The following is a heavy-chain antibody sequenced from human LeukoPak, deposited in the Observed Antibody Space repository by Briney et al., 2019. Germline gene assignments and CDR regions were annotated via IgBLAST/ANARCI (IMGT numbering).Heavy chain of an antibody. V-gene: IGHV3-48*04. J-gene: IGHJ4*02. D-gene: IGHD6-19*01. CDR1: GFTFSSYA. CDR2: ISSSGSTK. CDR3: ARSTIAVASTCIDY. Sequence: GGSLRLSCAASGFTFSSYAMSWVRQAPGKGLEWVSYISSSGSTKYNADSVKGRFTISRDNAKNSLYLQMNSLRAEDAAVYYCARSTIAVASTCIDYWGQGTLVTVSS.